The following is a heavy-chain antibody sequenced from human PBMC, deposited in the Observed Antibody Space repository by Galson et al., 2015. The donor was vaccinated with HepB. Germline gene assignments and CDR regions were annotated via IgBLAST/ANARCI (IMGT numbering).Heavy chain of an antibody. Sequence: ETLSLTCTVSGGSISSYYWSWIRQPPGKGLEWIGYIYYSGSTNYNPSLKSRVTISVDTSKNQFSLKLSSVTAADTAVYYCARAPSSGWYEIYYFDYWGQGTLVTVSS. CDR3: ARAPSSGWYEIYYFDY. V-gene: IGHV4-59*01. CDR1: GGSISSYY. D-gene: IGHD6-19*01. J-gene: IGHJ4*02. CDR2: IYYSGST.